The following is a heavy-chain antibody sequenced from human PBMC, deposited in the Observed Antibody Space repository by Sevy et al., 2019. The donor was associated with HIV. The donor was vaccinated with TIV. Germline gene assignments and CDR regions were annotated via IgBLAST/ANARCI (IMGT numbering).Heavy chain of an antibody. D-gene: IGHD4-17*01. V-gene: IGHV4-4*07. J-gene: IGHJ4*02. CDR3: ARGGYSDYGGIDY. Sequence: SETLSLTCTVSGGSISGYYWSWIRQPAGKGLEWVGRIFTTGSTNYNPSLKSRVTMSVDTSKNQFSLKLSSLTAADTAVFYCARGGYSDYGGIDYWGQGTLVTVSS. CDR2: IFTTGST. CDR1: GGSISGYY.